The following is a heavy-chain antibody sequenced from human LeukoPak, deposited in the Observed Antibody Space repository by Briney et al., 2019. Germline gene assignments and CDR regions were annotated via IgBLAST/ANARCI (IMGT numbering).Heavy chain of an antibody. J-gene: IGHJ4*02. D-gene: IGHD5-18*01. V-gene: IGHV1-2*02. Sequence: ASVKVSCKASGYTFTGYYMHWVRQAPGQGLEWMGWINPKSGGTNYAQKFQGRVTMTRDTSISTAYMELSRLRSDDTAVYYCARELDTAMADYFDYWGQGTLVTVSS. CDR3: ARELDTAMADYFDY. CDR1: GYTFTGYY. CDR2: INPKSGGT.